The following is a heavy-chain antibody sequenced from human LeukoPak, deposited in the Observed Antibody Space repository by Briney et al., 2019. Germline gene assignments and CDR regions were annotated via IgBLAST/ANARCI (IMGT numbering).Heavy chain of an antibody. CDR3: ARDRINMMVMGHDSGLDC. Sequence: VGSLRLSCVGSGFSLSDYGIHWVRQAPGKGLEWVAVVSYDGGHKYYADSVKGRFTISRDTSSDTVSLQMNSLRVEDTALYYCARDRINMMVMGHDSGLDCWGQGTMVTVSS. CDR2: VSYDGGHK. V-gene: IGHV3-30*03. J-gene: IGHJ4*02. D-gene: IGHD3-22*01. CDR1: GFSLSDYG.